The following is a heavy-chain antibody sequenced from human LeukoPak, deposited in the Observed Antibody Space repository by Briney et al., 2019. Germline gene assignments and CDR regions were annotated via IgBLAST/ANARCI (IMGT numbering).Heavy chain of an antibody. D-gene: IGHD3-9*01. CDR3: ARVEVLGGRLGFGP. CDR1: GGSISINY. V-gene: IGHV4-59*01. Sequence: PSETLSLTCIVSGGSISINYWSWIRQPPGKGLEWIGYISYSGSTNYNPSPQSLVTISINTSKNQFSLNLSSVTAADTAVYFCARVEVLGGRLGFGPWGQETLVTASS. J-gene: IGHJ5*02. CDR2: ISYSGST.